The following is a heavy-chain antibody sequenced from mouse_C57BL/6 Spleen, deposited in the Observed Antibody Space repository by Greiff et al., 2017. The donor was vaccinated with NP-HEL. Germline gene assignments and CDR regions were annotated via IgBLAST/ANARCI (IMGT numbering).Heavy chain of an antibody. V-gene: IGHV5-17*01. Sequence: EVKLVESGGGLVKPGGSLKLSCAASGFTFSDYGMHWVRQAPGKGLEWVAYISSGSSTIYYADTVKGRFTIPRDNAKNTLLLQMTRLRSEDTAMYYCARNPYDGSSYGYFDGWGTGTTVTVSS. CDR1: GFTFSDYG. D-gene: IGHD1-1*01. J-gene: IGHJ1*03. CDR3: ARNPYDGSSYGYFDG. CDR2: ISSGSSTI.